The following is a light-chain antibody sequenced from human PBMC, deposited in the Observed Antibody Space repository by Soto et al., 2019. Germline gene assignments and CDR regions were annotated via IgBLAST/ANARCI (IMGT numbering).Light chain of an antibody. CDR2: LEGSGSY. J-gene: IGLJ2*01. Sequence: QPVLTQSSSASASLGSSVKLTCTLSSGHSSYIIAWHQQQPGKAPRYLMKLEGSGSYNKGSGVPDRFSGSSSGADRYLTISNLQSEDAADYYCETWDSNSVVFGGGTKLTVL. V-gene: IGLV4-60*03. CDR1: SGHSSYI. CDR3: ETWDSNSVV.